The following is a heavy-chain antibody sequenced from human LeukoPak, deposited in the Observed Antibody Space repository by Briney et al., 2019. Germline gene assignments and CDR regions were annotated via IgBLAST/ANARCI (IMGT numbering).Heavy chain of an antibody. D-gene: IGHD3-10*01. Sequence: GRSLRLSCAASGFTFSSYGMHWVRQAPGKGLEWVAVISYDGSNKYYADSVKSRFTISRDNSKNTLYLQMNSLRAEDTAVYYCPRAVGDPDYTSSSMDAWAKGTRSPSP. J-gene: IGHJ6*03. CDR2: ISYDGSNK. CDR1: GFTFSSYG. V-gene: IGHV3-30*03. CDR3: PRAVGDPDYTSSSMDA.